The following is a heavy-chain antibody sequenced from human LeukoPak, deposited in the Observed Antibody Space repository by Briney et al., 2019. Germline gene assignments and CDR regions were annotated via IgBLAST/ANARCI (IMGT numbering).Heavy chain of an antibody. Sequence: SVKVSCKASGGTFSSYATSWVRQAPGQGLEWMGGIIPIFGTANYAQKFQGRVTITADESTSTAYMELSSLRSEDTAVYYCARREYGFGEPGGFDYWGQGTLVTVSS. CDR1: GGTFSSYA. V-gene: IGHV1-69*01. D-gene: IGHD3-10*01. CDR3: ARREYGFGEPGGFDY. CDR2: IIPIFGTA. J-gene: IGHJ4*02.